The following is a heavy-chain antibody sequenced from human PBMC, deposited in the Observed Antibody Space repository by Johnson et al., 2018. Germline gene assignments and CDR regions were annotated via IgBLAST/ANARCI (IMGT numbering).Heavy chain of an antibody. Sequence: VQLVESGGGLVKPGGSLRLSCAASGFTFSSYSMNWVRQAPGKGLEWVSSISSSSSYIYYADSVKGRFTISSDNAKNSLYLQMNSLRAEDTAVYYCARDSESSWLGGAWGQGTMVTVSS. J-gene: IGHJ3*01. D-gene: IGHD6-13*01. V-gene: IGHV3-21*01. CDR2: ISSSSSYI. CDR3: ARDSESSWLGGA. CDR1: GFTFSSYS.